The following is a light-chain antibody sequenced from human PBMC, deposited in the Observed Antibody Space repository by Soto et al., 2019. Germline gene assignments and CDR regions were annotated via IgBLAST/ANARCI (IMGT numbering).Light chain of an antibody. V-gene: IGKV1-12*01. Sequence: DIQMTQSPSTVSASVGDRVTITCRASQNIISWLAWYQQQPGRAPKLLIYAASILQSGVPSRFSGSGSGTDFTLTINSLQPEDFATYYCQRAYGFPVTFGQGTRLEIK. CDR1: QNIISW. CDR2: AAS. J-gene: IGKJ5*01. CDR3: QRAYGFPVT.